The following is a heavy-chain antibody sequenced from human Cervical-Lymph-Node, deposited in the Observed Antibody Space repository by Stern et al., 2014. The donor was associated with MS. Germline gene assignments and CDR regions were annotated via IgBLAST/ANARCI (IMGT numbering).Heavy chain of an antibody. V-gene: IGHV3-7*01. D-gene: IGHD4-17*01. Sequence: EDQLVESGGGLVQPGGSLRLSCAASGFTFSNYWMSWVRQAPGKGLEWVANIKQDGSEKYYVDSVKGRFTISRDNAKNSLYLQMNSLRAEDTAVYYCSRGVTTGYWGQGTLVTVSS. J-gene: IGHJ4*02. CDR1: GFTFSNYW. CDR2: IKQDGSEK. CDR3: SRGVTTGY.